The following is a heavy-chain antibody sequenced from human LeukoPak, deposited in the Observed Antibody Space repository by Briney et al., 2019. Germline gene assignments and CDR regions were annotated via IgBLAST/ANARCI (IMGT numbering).Heavy chain of an antibody. J-gene: IGHJ4*02. CDR1: GGSFSGYY. V-gene: IGHV4-34*01. CDR3: ARGLDYYGAGDY. D-gene: IGHD3-10*01. CDR2: INHSGST. Sequence: PSETLSLTCAVYGGSFSGYYWSWIRQPPGKGLGWIGEINHSGSTNYNPSLKSRVTISVDTSKNQFSLKLSSVTAADTAVYYCARGLDYYGAGDYWGQGTLVTVSS.